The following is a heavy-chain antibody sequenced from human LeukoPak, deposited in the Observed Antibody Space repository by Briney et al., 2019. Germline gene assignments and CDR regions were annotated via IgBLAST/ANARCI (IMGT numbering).Heavy chain of an antibody. J-gene: IGHJ6*02. CDR2: ISSSSSYI. Sequence: GGSLRLSCAASGFTFSSYSMNWVRQAPGKGLEWVSSISSSSSYIYYADSVKGRFTISRDNAKNSLYLQMNSLRAEDTAVYYCARDRGVYCTNGVSYGPYYYYYGMDVWGQGTTVTVSS. CDR1: GFTFSSYS. CDR3: ARDRGVYCTNGVSYGPYYYYYGMDV. D-gene: IGHD2-8*01. V-gene: IGHV3-21*01.